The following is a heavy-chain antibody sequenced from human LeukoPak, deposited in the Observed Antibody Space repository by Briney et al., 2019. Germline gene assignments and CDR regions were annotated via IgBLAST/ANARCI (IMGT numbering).Heavy chain of an antibody. CDR3: AKDAYSLFGVPAAPYFDY. V-gene: IGHV3-23*01. CDR1: GFTFSSYA. D-gene: IGHD2-2*01. J-gene: IGHJ4*02. Sequence: GGSLRLSCAASGFTFSSYAMSWVRQAPGKGLEWVSAISGSGGSTYYADPVKGRFTISRDNSKNTLYLQMNSLRAEDTAVYYCAKDAYSLFGVPAAPYFDYWGQGTLVTVSS. CDR2: ISGSGGST.